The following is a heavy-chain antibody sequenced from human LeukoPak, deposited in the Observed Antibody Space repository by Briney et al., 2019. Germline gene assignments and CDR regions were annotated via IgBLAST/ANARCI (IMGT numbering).Heavy chain of an antibody. D-gene: IGHD6-19*01. Sequence: ASVKVSCKASGGTFSNYAISWVRQAPGQGLEWMGAIIPIFGTANYAQKFQGRVTTTADESTSTAYMELSSLRSEDTAVYYCARILSSSWYEYFHHWGQGTLVTVSS. CDR3: ARILSSSWYEYFHH. J-gene: IGHJ1*01. CDR2: IIPIFGTA. V-gene: IGHV1-69*13. CDR1: GGTFSNYA.